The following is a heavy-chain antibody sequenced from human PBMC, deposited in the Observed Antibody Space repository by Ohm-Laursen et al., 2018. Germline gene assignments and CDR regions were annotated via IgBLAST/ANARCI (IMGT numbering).Heavy chain of an antibody. CDR2: INWNSGDI. Sequence: SLRLSCSASGFTFCNYAMHWVRLAPGAGLEWVATINWNSGDIGYGDSVKGRFTISRDNAKNSLYLQMNSLRADDTAVYYCARGAYASWGQGTLVTVSS. V-gene: IGHV3-9*01. CDR1: GFTFCNYA. CDR3: ARGAYAS. J-gene: IGHJ5*02. D-gene: IGHD3-16*01.